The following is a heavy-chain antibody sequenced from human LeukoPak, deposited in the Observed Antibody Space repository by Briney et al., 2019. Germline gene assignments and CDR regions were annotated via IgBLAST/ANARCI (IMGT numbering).Heavy chain of an antibody. CDR2: ISSSGSTI. J-gene: IGHJ6*03. CDR3: ARTLLNYGDYNYYYYYYMDV. V-gene: IGHV3-48*03. D-gene: IGHD4-17*01. CDR1: GFTFSSYE. Sequence: PGGSLRLSCAASGFTFSSYEMNWVRQAPGKGLEWVSYISSSGSTIYYADSVKGRFTISRDNAKNSLYLQMNSLRAEDTAVYYCARTLLNYGDYNYYYYYYMDVWGKGTTVTVS.